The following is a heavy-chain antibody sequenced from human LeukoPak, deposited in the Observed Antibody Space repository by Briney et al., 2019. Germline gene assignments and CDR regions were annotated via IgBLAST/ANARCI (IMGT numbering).Heavy chain of an antibody. CDR1: GFTFSSYS. V-gene: IGHV3-48*01. D-gene: IGHD3-3*01. Sequence: GGSLRLSCAASGFTFSSYSMNWVRQAPGKGLEWVSYISSSSSTIYYADSVKGRFTISRDNSKNTLHLQMNSLRAEDTAVYYCAKGKGDFWSGYYTGIAFDVWGQGTMVTVSS. CDR2: ISSSSSTI. J-gene: IGHJ3*01. CDR3: AKGKGDFWSGYYTGIAFDV.